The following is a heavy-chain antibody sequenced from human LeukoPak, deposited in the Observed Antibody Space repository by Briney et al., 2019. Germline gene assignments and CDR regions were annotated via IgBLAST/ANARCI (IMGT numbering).Heavy chain of an antibody. CDR1: GYNFTNYW. D-gene: IGHD6-19*01. CDR3: ARLGSGWDSQGLHF. CDR2: IYPGDSDT. V-gene: IGHV5-51*01. Sequence: GESLKISCKGSGYNFTNYWIAWVRQMPGKGLECMGIIYPGDSDTKCSPSFQGQVTISADKSISTAYIRWSSLKASDSAMYYCARLGSGWDSQGLHFWGQGTLVTVSS. J-gene: IGHJ4*02.